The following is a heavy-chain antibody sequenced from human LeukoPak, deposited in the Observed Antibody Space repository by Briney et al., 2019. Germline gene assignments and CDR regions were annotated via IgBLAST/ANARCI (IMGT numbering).Heavy chain of an antibody. J-gene: IGHJ6*03. CDR1: GFTFSSYW. V-gene: IGHV3-7*01. CDR2: IKQDGSEK. D-gene: IGHD1-20*01. CDR3: AREGYNWNYYYMDV. Sequence: GGSLRLSCAASGFTFSSYWMSWVRQAPGKGLEWVANIKQDGSEKYYVDSVKGRFTISRDNAKNSLYLQMNSLRAEDTAVYYCAREGYNWNYYYMDVWGKGTTVTVSS.